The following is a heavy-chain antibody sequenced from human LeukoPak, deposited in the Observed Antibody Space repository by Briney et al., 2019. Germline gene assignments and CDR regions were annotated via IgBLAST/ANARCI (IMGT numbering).Heavy chain of an antibody. CDR2: ISNDGSNK. Sequence: GGSLRLSCAASAFTFSSYGMHWVRQAPGKGLDWVAVISNDGSNKYYADSVKGRFTISRDNSMNTLYLQMNSLRAEDTAVYYCARDATAGGYYYGMDVWGQGTTVTVSS. J-gene: IGHJ6*02. CDR1: AFTFSSYG. V-gene: IGHV3-30*03. D-gene: IGHD2-21*02. CDR3: ARDATAGGYYYGMDV.